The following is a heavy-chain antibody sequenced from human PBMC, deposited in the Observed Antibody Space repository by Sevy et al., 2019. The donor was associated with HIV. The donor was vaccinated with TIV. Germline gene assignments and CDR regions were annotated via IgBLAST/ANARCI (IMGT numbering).Heavy chain of an antibody. CDR1: GDSIRSSVHF. Sequence: SETLSLTCTVSGDSIRSSVHFWAWIRQPPGKGVQWLGSIQHRGDSYYNPSLRSRVTISVDTSKNQVSLNLNSMTAADTAVYFCARHCLDYFDNTGYGEAFDIWGQGSLVTVSS. V-gene: IGHV4-39*01. CDR3: ARHCLDYFDNTGYGEAFDI. CDR2: IQHRGDS. J-gene: IGHJ3*02. D-gene: IGHD3-22*01.